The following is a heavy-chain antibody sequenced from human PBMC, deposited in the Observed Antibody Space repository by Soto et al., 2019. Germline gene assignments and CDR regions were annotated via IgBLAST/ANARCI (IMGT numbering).Heavy chain of an antibody. J-gene: IGHJ3*02. CDR2: ISYDGSNK. V-gene: IGHV3-30-3*01. CDR1: GFTFSSYA. D-gene: IGHD3-22*01. CDR3: EREGRHDYDSSGYDAFDI. Sequence: GGSLRLSCAASGFTFSSYAMHWVRQAPGKGLEWVAVISYDGSNKYYADSVKGRFTISRDNSKNTLYLQMNSMRAEDTDVYYCEREGRHDYDSSGYDAFDIWGQGTMVTVSS.